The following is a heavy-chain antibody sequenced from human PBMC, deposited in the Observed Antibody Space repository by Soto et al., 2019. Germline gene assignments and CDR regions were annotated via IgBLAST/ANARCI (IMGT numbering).Heavy chain of an antibody. Sequence: EVQLLESGGGLVQLGGSLRLSCAASGLTFSDYAMRWVRQAPGQGLEWVSAISGSGDATYYADSVKGRFTISRDNSKNTRHLQMNSLRADDTAVYYCTKDKDRGGENNPPFDYWGPGTLATVSS. CDR3: TKDKDRGGENNPPFDY. V-gene: IGHV3-23*01. D-gene: IGHD3-10*01. J-gene: IGHJ4*02. CDR2: ISGSGDAT. CDR1: GLTFSDYA.